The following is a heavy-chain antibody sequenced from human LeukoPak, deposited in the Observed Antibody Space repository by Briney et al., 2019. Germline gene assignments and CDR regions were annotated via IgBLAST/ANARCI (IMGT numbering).Heavy chain of an antibody. CDR3: ARAAGGYYSSYYFDY. V-gene: IGHV4-61*02. CDR1: GGSISSGSYY. D-gene: IGHD3-10*01. J-gene: IGHJ4*02. CDR2: IYTSGST. Sequence: SETLSLTCTVSGGSISSGSYYWSWIRQPAGKGLEWIGRIYTSGSTNYNPSLKSRVTISVDTSKNQFSLKLSSVTAADTAVYYCARAAGGYYSSYYFDYWGQGTLVTVSS.